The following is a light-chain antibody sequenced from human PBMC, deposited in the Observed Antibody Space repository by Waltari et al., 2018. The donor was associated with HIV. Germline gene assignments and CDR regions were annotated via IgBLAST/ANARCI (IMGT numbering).Light chain of an antibody. CDR2: DVS. CDR3: SSYAGRNNVV. Sequence: QSALTQPPSASGSPGQSVTISCTGTSSDVGGYNSVSWYQQHPGKAPKLMIYDVSKRPSGVPDRFSGSKSGNTASLTVSGLQAEDEADYYCSSYAGRNNVVFGGGTRVTVL. J-gene: IGLJ2*01. V-gene: IGLV2-8*01. CDR1: SSDVGGYNS.